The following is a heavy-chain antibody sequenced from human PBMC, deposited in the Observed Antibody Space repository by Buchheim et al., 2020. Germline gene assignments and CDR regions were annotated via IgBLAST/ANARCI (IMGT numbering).Heavy chain of an antibody. Sequence: QVQLVESGGGVVQPGRSLRLSCAASGFTFSSYGMHWVRQAPGKGLEWVAVISYDGSNKYYADSVKGRFTISRDNSKNTLYLQMNSLRAEDTAVYYCARDRASTLYYYYYYGMDVWGQGTT. J-gene: IGHJ6*02. CDR2: ISYDGSNK. D-gene: IGHD2/OR15-2a*01. CDR1: GFTFSSYG. CDR3: ARDRASTLYYYYYYGMDV. V-gene: IGHV3-30*03.